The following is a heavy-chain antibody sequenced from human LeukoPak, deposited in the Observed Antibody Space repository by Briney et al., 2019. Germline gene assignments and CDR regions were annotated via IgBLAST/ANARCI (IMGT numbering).Heavy chain of an antibody. J-gene: IGHJ4*02. CDR2: MNPYSGDR. CDR3: ARTTSLTASGYDY. D-gene: IGHD4-17*01. CDR1: GYTFTTYH. Sequence: ASVKVSCKTSGYTFTTYHINWVRQATGQGLEWLGWMNPYSGDRGYAQKFQGRLSITSDTYISTAYMELSSLRSDDTAVYFCARTTSLTASGYDYWGQGTLVTVSS. V-gene: IGHV1-8*03.